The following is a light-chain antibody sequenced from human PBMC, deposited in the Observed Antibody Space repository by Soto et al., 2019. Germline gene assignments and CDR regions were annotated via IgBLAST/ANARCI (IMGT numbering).Light chain of an antibody. Sequence: DIKMTQSPSSLSASVGDRVTITCQASQDISNNLNWSQQNPGKAPNLLIYAASNLETGVPSRFSGSVSGTECPFTISSLQPEDIATYYCQQYDNLPPPFGPGTKVHI. CDR2: AAS. J-gene: IGKJ3*01. CDR3: QQYDNLPPP. CDR1: QDISNN. V-gene: IGKV1-33*01.